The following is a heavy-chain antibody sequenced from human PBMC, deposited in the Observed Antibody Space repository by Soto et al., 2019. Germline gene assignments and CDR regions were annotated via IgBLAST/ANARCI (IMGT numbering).Heavy chain of an antibody. CDR3: AGDMDSGWPDY. CDR1: GFTLSNYG. Sequence: GGSLRLSCAASGFTLSNYGMHWVRQAPGKGLEWVAVIWYDGSHKYYADSVKGRFTISRDNSRNALYLEMKSLTAEDTAVYYCAGDMDSGWPDYWGQGTLVTVSS. D-gene: IGHD6-19*01. V-gene: IGHV3-33*01. CDR2: IWYDGSHK. J-gene: IGHJ4*02.